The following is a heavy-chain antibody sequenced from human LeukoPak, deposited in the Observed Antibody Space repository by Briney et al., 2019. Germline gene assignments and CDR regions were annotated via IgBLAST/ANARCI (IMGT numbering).Heavy chain of an antibody. CDR2: INSDGSST. CDR3: ASATATHDAFDI. Sequence: GGSLRLSCAASGFTFSSYWMHWVRQAPGKGLVWVSRINSDGSSTSYADSVKGRFTISRDNAKNTLYLQMNSLGAEDTAVYYCASATATHDAFDIWGQGTMVTVSS. J-gene: IGHJ3*02. D-gene: IGHD5-18*01. CDR1: GFTFSSYW. V-gene: IGHV3-74*01.